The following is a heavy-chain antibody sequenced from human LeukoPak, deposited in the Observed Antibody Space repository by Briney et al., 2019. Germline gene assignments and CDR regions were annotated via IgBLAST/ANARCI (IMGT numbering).Heavy chain of an antibody. CDR1: GGSISSSY. CDR3: VGGLCGGDCYNYYYYGMDV. D-gene: IGHD2-21*02. Sequence: SETLSLTCTASGGSISSSYWNWIRQPPGKGLEWIGYIYYSGSTKYNPSLKSRVTISIDTSKKHFSLKLNSVTAADTAVYYCVGGLCGGDCYNYYYYGMDVWGQGTTVTVSS. J-gene: IGHJ6*02. CDR2: IYYSGST. V-gene: IGHV4-59*01.